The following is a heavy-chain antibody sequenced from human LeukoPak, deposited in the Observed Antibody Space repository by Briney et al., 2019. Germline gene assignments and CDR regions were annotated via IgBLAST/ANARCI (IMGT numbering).Heavy chain of an antibody. CDR1: GFTFGSYW. J-gene: IGHJ4*02. Sequence: PGGSLRLSCAASGFTFGSYWMSWVRQAPGKGLEWVANIKQDGSEKYYVDSVKGRFTISRDNAKKSLYLQMDSLRAEDTAVYYCAKDNDYVWGSYRYFDYWGQGTLVTVSS. CDR3: AKDNDYVWGSYRYFDY. D-gene: IGHD3-16*02. CDR2: IKQDGSEK. V-gene: IGHV3-7*03.